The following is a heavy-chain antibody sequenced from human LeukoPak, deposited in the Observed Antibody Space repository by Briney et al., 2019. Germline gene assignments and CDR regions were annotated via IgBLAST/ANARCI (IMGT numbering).Heavy chain of an antibody. D-gene: IGHD2-2*01. Sequence: SETLSLTCTVSGSISGYYWSWIRQPPGKGLEWIGYIYTSGSTNYNPTLESRVTISVDTSKNQFSLDLSSVTAADTAVYYCARQKCTSTSCLTKNAFDIWGQGTMVTVSS. J-gene: IGHJ3*02. CDR3: ARQKCTSTSCLTKNAFDI. CDR2: IYTSGST. CDR1: GSISGYY. V-gene: IGHV4-4*09.